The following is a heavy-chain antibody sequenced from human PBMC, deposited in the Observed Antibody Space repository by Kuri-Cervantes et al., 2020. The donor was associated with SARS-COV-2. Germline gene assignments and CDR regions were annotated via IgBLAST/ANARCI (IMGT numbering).Heavy chain of an antibody. V-gene: IGHV3-15*01. CDR2: IKSKTDGGTT. CDR3: TTGYYDYVWGSYRPDAFDI. CDR1: GFTFSNAW. J-gene: IGHJ3*02. D-gene: IGHD3-16*02. Sequence: ESLMISRAASGFTFSNAWMSWVRQAPGKGLEWVGRIKSKTDGGTTDDAAPVKGRFTISRDDSKNTLYLQMNSLKTEDTAVYYCTTGYYDYVWGSYRPDAFDIWGQGTMVTVSS.